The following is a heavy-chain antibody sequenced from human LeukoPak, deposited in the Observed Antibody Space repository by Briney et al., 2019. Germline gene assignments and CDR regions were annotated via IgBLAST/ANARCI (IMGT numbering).Heavy chain of an antibody. CDR3: ARGIVRYCSSTSCSNWFDP. V-gene: IGHV4-61*02. CDR2: IYTSGST. Sequence: SETLSLTCTVSGGSISSGSYYWSWIRQPAGKGLEWIGRIYTSGSTNCNPSLKSRVTISVDTSKNQFSLKLSSVTAADTAVYYCARGIVRYCSSTSCSNWFDPWGQGTLVTVSS. D-gene: IGHD2-2*01. J-gene: IGHJ5*02. CDR1: GGSISSGSYY.